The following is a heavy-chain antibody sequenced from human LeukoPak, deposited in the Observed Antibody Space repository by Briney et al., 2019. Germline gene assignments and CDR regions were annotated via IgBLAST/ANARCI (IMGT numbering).Heavy chain of an antibody. J-gene: IGHJ4*02. D-gene: IGHD3-3*01. Sequence: SGGSLRLSCAASGFTFSSYAVSWVRQAPGKGLEWVSVISGSGGSTYYADSVKGRFTISRDNSKNTLYLQMNSLRAEDTAVYYCAKGLTIFGVVDYWGQGTLVTVSS. CDR1: GFTFSSYA. CDR2: ISGSGGST. V-gene: IGHV3-23*01. CDR3: AKGLTIFGVVDY.